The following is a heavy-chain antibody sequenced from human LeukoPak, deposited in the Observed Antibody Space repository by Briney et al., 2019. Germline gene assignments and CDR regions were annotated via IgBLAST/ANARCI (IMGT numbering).Heavy chain of an antibody. CDR2: IRYDGSNE. Sequence: QPGGSLRLSCAASGFTFSRYAMHWVRQAPGKGLEWVAFIRYDGSNEYYADSVKGRFTISRDNSKNTLYLQMNSLRAEDTAVYYCAREGSQSASATYPGNDWGQGTLVTVSS. CDR3: AREGSQSASATYPGND. V-gene: IGHV3-30*02. J-gene: IGHJ4*02. D-gene: IGHD3-10*01. CDR1: GFTFSRYA.